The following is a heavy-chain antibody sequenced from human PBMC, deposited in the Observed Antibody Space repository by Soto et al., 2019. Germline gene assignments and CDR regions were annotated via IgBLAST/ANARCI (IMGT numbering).Heavy chain of an antibody. CDR2: IYYSGST. CDR1: GGSISSYY. V-gene: IGHV4-59*08. D-gene: IGHD2-15*01. CDR3: ARHVGRVAATLVAFDI. J-gene: IGHJ3*02. Sequence: KTSETLSLTCTVSGGSISSYYWSWIRQPPGKGLEWIGYIYYSGSTNYNPSLKSRVTISVDTSKNQFSLKLSSVTAADTAVYYCARHVGRVAATLVAFDIWGQGTMVTVSS.